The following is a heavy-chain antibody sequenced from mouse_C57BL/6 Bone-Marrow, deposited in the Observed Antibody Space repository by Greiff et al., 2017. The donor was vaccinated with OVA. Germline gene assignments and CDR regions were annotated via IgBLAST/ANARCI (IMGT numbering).Heavy chain of an antibody. V-gene: IGHV1-7*01. J-gene: IGHJ3*01. CDR1: GYTFTSYW. CDR3: ARWEEKACFAD. D-gene: IGHD4-1*01. CDR2: INPSSGYT. Sequence: VQGVESGAELAKPGASVKLSCKASGYTFTSYWMHWVKQRPGQGLEWIGYINPSSGYTKYNQKFKDKATLTADKSSSTAYMQLSSLTYEDSAVYYGARWEEKACFADWGQGTLVTVSA.